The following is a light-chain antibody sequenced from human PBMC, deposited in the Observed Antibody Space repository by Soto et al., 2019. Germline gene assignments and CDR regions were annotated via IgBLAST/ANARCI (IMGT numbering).Light chain of an antibody. J-gene: IGLJ1*01. CDR1: SSDVGTYNL. CDR3: SSYASGSTHV. CDR2: EVS. Sequence: QSVLTQPASVSGSPGQSITISCTGSSSDVGTYNLVSWYQQHPGKAPKLMIYEVSKRPSGVSNRFSGSKSGNTASLTISGLQADDEADYYCSSYASGSTHVFGTGTKLTVL. V-gene: IGLV2-23*02.